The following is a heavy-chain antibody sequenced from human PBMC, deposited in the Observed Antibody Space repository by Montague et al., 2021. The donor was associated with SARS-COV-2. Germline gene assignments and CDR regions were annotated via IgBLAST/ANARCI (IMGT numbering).Heavy chain of an antibody. CDR3: ARGHLSVSMIVVVFTSASYYFDY. J-gene: IGHJ4*02. V-gene: IGHV4-34*01. CDR2: IKQSGST. CDR1: GGSFGDDH. Sequence: SETLSLTCGVSGGSFGDDHWSWIRQPPGKGLEWIGDIKQSGSTNYNPSLKSRVTISVDTSKNQFSLKLTSVTAAATAVYFWARGHLSVSMIVVVFTSASYYFDYWGQGAQVTVSS. D-gene: IGHD3-22*01.